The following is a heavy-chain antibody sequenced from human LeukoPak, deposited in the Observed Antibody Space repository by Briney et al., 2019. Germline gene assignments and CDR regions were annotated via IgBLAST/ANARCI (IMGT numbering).Heavy chain of an antibody. J-gene: IGHJ4*02. Sequence: GGSLRLSCAASGFIFSSYGMHWVRQAPGKGLEWVAVISYDGSNKYYADSVKGRFTISRDNSKNTLYLQMNSLRAEDTAVYYCANLYDFWSGYAATLDYWGQGTLVTVSS. V-gene: IGHV3-30*18. CDR2: ISYDGSNK. CDR3: ANLYDFWSGYAATLDY. D-gene: IGHD3-3*01. CDR1: GFIFSSYG.